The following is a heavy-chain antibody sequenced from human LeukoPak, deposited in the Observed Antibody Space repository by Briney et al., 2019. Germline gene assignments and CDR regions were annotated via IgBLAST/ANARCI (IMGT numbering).Heavy chain of an antibody. CDR1: GFTFNNFW. CDR3: ARDREQWLVRRFDY. J-gene: IGHJ4*02. CDR2: IKQDGGET. Sequence: GGSLRLSCAASGFTFNNFWMSWVRQAPGKGLEWVANIKQDGGETCYVDSVKGRFTISRDNAKNSLYLQMNSLRAEDAAVYYCARDREQWLVRRFDYWGQGTLVTVSS. V-gene: IGHV3-7*01. D-gene: IGHD6-19*01.